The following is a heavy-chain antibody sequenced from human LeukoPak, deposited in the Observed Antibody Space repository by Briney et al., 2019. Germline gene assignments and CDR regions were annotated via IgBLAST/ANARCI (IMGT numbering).Heavy chain of an antibody. J-gene: IGHJ4*02. D-gene: IGHD3-10*02. CDR3: ARVPSKFGELWYFDY. Sequence: ASVKVSCKASGYTFTSYGISWVRQAPGQGLEWMGWISAYNGNTNYAQKLQGRVTMTTDTSTSTAYMELRSLRSDDTAVYYCARVPSKFGELWYFDYWSQGTLVTVSS. CDR2: ISAYNGNT. CDR1: GYTFTSYG. V-gene: IGHV1-18*01.